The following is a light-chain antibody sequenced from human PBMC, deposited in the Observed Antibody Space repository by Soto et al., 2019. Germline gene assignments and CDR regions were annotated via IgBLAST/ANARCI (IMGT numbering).Light chain of an antibody. Sequence: DIQMTQSPSSLSASVGDRVTITCQASQDMSNYLNWYQQKPGKAPKILIYDVSVLEAGVPSRFSGGGSGTHFTLTISSLQAEDAATYYCQQFDDLPLTFAGGTKVQIK. J-gene: IGKJ4*01. V-gene: IGKV1-33*01. CDR1: QDMSNY. CDR3: QQFDDLPLT. CDR2: DVS.